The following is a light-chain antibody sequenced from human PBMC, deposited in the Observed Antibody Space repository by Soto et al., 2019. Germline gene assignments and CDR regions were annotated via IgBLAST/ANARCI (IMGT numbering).Light chain of an antibody. V-gene: IGKV3-11*01. CDR1: QSVSIY. CDR3: QQYYSYSPYT. CDR2: DAS. J-gene: IGKJ2*01. Sequence: EIVLTQSPATLSLFPGERATLSCRASQSVSIYLAWYQQKPGQAPRLLIYDASNRATGIPARFSGSGSGTDFTLTISSLQPDDFATYYCQQYYSYSPYTFGQGTKLEIK.